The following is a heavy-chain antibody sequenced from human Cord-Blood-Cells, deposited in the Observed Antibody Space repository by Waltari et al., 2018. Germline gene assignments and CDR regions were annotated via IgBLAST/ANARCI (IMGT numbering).Heavy chain of an antibody. CDR3: AKVFPPLAVAGPFDP. CDR1: GFTFSRYA. Sequence: EGQLLESGGGLVQPGGSLRLSCAGSGFTFSRYAMSWVRQARGKGLEWVSAISGSGGSTYYADSVKGRFTISRDNSKNTLYLQMNSLRAEDTAVYYCAKVFPPLAVAGPFDPWGQGTLVTVSS. CDR2: ISGSGGST. V-gene: IGHV3-23*01. D-gene: IGHD6-19*01. J-gene: IGHJ5*02.